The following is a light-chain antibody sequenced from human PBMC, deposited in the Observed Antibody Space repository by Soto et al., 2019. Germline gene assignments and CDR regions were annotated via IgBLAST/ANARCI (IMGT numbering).Light chain of an antibody. V-gene: IGKV3-20*01. CDR1: QSVSSNY. J-gene: IGKJ2*01. CDR3: QQYGSSPYT. Sequence: EIVLTQSPGTLSLSPGERATLSCRASQSVSSNYLAWYQQKPGQAPRLLIYGASSRATGIPDRFSGSGSGTDFTLSISRLEPADVAVYYCQQYGSSPYTFGQGTKLEIK. CDR2: GAS.